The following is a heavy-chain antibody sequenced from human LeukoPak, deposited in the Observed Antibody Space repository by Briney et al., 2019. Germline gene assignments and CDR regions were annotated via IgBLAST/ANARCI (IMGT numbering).Heavy chain of an antibody. CDR3: ARALFPQQLARD. Sequence: SETLSLTCAVYGGSFSGYYWSWIRQPPGKGLEWIGEINHSGSTNYNPSLKSRVTISVDTSKNQFSLKLSSVTAADTAVYYCARALFPQQLARDWGQGTLVTVSS. CDR1: GGSFSGYY. J-gene: IGHJ4*02. D-gene: IGHD6-13*01. V-gene: IGHV4-34*01. CDR2: INHSGST.